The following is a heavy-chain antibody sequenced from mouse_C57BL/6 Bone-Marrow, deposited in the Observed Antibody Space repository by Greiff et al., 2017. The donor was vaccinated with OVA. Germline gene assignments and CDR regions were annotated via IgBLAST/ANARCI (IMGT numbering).Heavy chain of an antibody. V-gene: IGHV1-62-3*01. CDR1: GYTFTSYW. CDR3: VNLYAMDD. J-gene: IGHJ4*01. Sequence: QVQLQQPGAELVKPGASVKLSCKASGYTFTSYWMHWVKQRPGRGLEWIGRIDPNSGGTKYNEKFKSKATLTADKSSSTAYMELRSLTSEDSAVYFCVNLYAMDDWGQGTSVTVSS. CDR2: IDPNSGGT.